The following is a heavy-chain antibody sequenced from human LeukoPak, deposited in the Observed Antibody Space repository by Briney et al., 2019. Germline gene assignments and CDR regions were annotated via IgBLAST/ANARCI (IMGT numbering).Heavy chain of an antibody. CDR2: INHSGGT. V-gene: IGHV4-34*01. D-gene: IGHD2-15*01. CDR1: GFTFSSYS. CDR3: ARGLSAYCSGGSCTGPYFDY. J-gene: IGHJ4*02. Sequence: GSLRLSCAASGFTFSSYSMNWVRQPPGKGLEWIVEINHSGGTNYNPSLKSRVTISVDTSKNQFSLKLSSVTAADTAVYYCARGLSAYCSGGSCTGPYFDYWGQGTLVTVSS.